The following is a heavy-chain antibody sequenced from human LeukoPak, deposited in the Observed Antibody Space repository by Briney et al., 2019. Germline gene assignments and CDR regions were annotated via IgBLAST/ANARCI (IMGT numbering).Heavy chain of an antibody. CDR1: GYTFTSYY. Sequence: ASVKVSCKASGYTFTSYYMHWVRQAPGQGLEWMGIINPSGGSTSYAQKFQGRVTMTRDMSTSTVYMELSSLRAEDTAVYYCARWLGMGDKNYYYYYMDVWGKGTTVTISS. CDR2: INPSGGST. D-gene: IGHD3-16*01. J-gene: IGHJ6*03. CDR3: ARWLGMGDKNYYYYYMDV. V-gene: IGHV1-46*01.